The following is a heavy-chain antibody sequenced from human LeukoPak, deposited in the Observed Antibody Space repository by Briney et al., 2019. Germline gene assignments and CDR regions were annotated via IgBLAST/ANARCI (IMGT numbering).Heavy chain of an antibody. CDR3: ARQPYGSWSYGMDV. CDR2: VYPGDSDS. D-gene: IGHD3-10*01. Sequence: KAGESLKISCTGSGYRFTSYWIGWVRQMPGKGLEWMGIVYPGDSDSRYSPSFQGQVTISADKSLSTANLQWSSLKASDTAIYYCARQPYGSWSYGMDVWGKGTTVTVSS. V-gene: IGHV5-51*01. CDR1: GYRFTSYW. J-gene: IGHJ6*04.